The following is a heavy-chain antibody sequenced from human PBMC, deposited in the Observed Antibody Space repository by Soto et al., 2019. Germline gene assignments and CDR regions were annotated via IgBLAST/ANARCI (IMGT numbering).Heavy chain of an antibody. D-gene: IGHD1-26*01. J-gene: IGHJ4*02. Sequence: ESGGGVVQPGRSLRLSCAASGFTFSSYGMHWVRQAPGKGLEWVAVIWYDGSNKYYADSVKGRFTISRDNSKNTLYLPMNSLRAEDTAVYYCARRGLLVDIDYWGQGTLVTVSS. CDR1: GFTFSSYG. V-gene: IGHV3-33*01. CDR2: IWYDGSNK. CDR3: ARRGLLVDIDY.